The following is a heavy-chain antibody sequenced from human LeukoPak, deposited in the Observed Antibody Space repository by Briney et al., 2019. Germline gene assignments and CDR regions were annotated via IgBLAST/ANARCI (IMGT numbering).Heavy chain of an antibody. V-gene: IGHV3-11*04. CDR3: ARDRVGGAFDI. CDR1: GFTFSDYY. CDR2: ISSSGSTI. Sequence: GGSLRLSCAASGFTFSDYYITWIRQSPGKGLEWVSSISSSGSTIYSADSVKGRFTISRDNAKNSLYLQMNSLRAEDTAVYYCARDRVGGAFDIWGQGTMVTVSS. J-gene: IGHJ3*02. D-gene: IGHD2-15*01.